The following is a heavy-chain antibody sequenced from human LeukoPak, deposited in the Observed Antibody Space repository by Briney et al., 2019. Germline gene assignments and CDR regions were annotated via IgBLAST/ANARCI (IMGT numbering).Heavy chain of an antibody. Sequence: GGSLRLSCAASGFGFSGYSMNWVRQAPGRGLEWISYISSGSRTILYADSVKGRFTISRDNAKNSLYLLMNSLRADDTAVYYCARESITGDRDFDYWGQGTLITVSS. V-gene: IGHV3-48*01. CDR2: ISSGSRTI. D-gene: IGHD7-27*01. J-gene: IGHJ4*02. CDR3: ARESITGDRDFDY. CDR1: GFGFSGYS.